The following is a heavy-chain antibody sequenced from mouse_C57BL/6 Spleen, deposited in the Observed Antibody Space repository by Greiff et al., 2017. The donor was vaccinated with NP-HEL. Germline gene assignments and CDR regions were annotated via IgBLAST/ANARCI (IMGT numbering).Heavy chain of an antibody. CDR1: GYTFTSYW. CDR2: IHPNSGST. J-gene: IGHJ1*03. V-gene: IGHV1-64*01. D-gene: IGHD1-1*01. CDR3: ARADYGSFDV. Sequence: VQLQQSGAELVKPGASVKLSCKASGYTFTSYWMHWVKQRPGQGLEWIGMIHPNSGSTNYNEKFKSKATLTVDKSSSTAYMQLSSLTSEDSAVYYCARADYGSFDVWGTGTTVTVSS.